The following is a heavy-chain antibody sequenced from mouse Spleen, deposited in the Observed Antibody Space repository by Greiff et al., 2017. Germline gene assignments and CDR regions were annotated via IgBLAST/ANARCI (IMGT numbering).Heavy chain of an antibody. CDR3: ARHEDYDAFDY. V-gene: IGHV5-6-2*01. J-gene: IGHJ2*01. CDR1: GFTFSSYA. CDR2: INSNGGST. D-gene: IGHD1-1*01. Sequence: EVKLMESGGGLVKPGGSLKLSCAASGFTFSSYAMSWVRQTPEKRLEWVAAINSNGGSTYYPDTVKDRFTISRDNAKNTLYLQMSSLRSEDTALYYCARHEDYDAFDYWGQGTTLTVSS.